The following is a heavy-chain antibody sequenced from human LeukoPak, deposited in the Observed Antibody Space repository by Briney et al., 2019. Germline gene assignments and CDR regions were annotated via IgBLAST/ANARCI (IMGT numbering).Heavy chain of an antibody. Sequence: PGGSLRLSCIASGFTFSTSGMHWVRQAPGKGLEWVAVISYDGGNKYYADSVKGRFTISRDNSKNTLYLQMNSLRAEDTAVYYCAKATAAAGTSYFDYWGQGTLVTVSS. V-gene: IGHV3-30*18. J-gene: IGHJ4*02. D-gene: IGHD6-13*01. CDR1: GFTFSTSG. CDR2: ISYDGGNK. CDR3: AKATAAAGTSYFDY.